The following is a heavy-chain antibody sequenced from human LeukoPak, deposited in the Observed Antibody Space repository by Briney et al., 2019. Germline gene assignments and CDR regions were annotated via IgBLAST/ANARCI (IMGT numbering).Heavy chain of an antibody. Sequence: SETLSLTCTVSGGYISGSNYYWGWVRQPPGKGLEWIGKIYYSGDTYYSPSLQSRVSISVDTSKNQFSLKLRYVTAADTAVYFCARLFDPWGQGTLVTVSS. CDR1: GGYISGSNYY. V-gene: IGHV4-39*01. CDR2: IYYSGDT. J-gene: IGHJ5*02. CDR3: ARLFDP. D-gene: IGHD3-10*01.